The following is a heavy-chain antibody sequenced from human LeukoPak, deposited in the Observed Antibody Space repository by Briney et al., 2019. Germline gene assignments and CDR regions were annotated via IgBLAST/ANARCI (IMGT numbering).Heavy chain of an antibody. CDR2: ISSSSSYI. D-gene: IGHD3-22*01. Sequence: GGSLRLSCAASGFTFSSYSMNWVRQAPGKGLEWVSSISSSSSYIYYADSVKGRFTISRDNAKNSLYLQMNSLRAEDTAVYYCARDRGYYYDSSGYWYFDLWGRGTLVTVSS. CDR1: GFTFSSYS. J-gene: IGHJ2*01. V-gene: IGHV3-21*04. CDR3: ARDRGYYYDSSGYWYFDL.